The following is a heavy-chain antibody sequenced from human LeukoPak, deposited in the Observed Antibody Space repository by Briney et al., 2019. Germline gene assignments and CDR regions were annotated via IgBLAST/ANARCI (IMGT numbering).Heavy chain of an antibody. V-gene: IGHV1-46*03. CDR3: TSILLNGAFDI. J-gene: IGHJ3*02. CDR2: INPSGGST. Sequence: ASVKVSCKASRYTFTSYYIHWVRQAPGQRLKCMGIINPSGGSTSYAQKFQGRVTMTWQTSRRKVCLDLSSLRSQEQAGYYCTSILLNGAFDIWGQGTMVTVS. D-gene: IGHD2-21*01. CDR1: RYTFTSYY.